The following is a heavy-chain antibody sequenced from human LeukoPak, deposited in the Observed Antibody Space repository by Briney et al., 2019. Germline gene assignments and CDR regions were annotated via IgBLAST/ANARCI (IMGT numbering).Heavy chain of an antibody. CDR1: GYTFTIYG. J-gene: IGHJ4*02. CDR3: ARDAVSVAGIRGDLD. Sequence: ASVTVSFKSSGYTFTIYGISLVRQAPGQGLEWMGWVSASNGNTNYAQKLQGRVTMTTDKSTSTAYLELRSLRSDDTAVYYCARDAVSVAGIRGDLDWGQGTLVTVSS. CDR2: VSASNGNT. V-gene: IGHV1-18*04. D-gene: IGHD6-19*01.